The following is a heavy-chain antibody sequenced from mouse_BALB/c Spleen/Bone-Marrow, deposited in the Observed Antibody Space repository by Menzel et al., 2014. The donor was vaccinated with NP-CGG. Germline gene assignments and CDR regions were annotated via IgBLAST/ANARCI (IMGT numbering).Heavy chain of an antibody. CDR3: SRLYYYGNFAY. V-gene: IGHV4-1*02. CDR2: INPDSSTI. D-gene: IGHD1-1*01. CDR1: GFDFSRYW. Sequence: EVQRVESGGGLVQPGGSLKLSCAASGFDFSRYWMSWVRQAPGKGLEWIGEINPDSSTINYTPSLKDKFIISRDNAKNTLFLQMSKVRSEDTALYYCSRLYYYGNFAYWGQGTLVTVSA. J-gene: IGHJ3*01.